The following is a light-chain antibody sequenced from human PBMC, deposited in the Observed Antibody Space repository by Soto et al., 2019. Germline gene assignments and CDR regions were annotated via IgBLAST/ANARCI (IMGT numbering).Light chain of an antibody. J-gene: IGKJ3*01. Sequence: DIVMTQSPDSLAVSLGERATINCKSSQSVLYSSNNENYLAWYQQKPGQPPKLLIYWASTRESGVPDRFTGSGSGTDFTLTISSLQAEDVAVYYCQQYYNNPFTFGPGTKVDIK. V-gene: IGKV4-1*01. CDR2: WAS. CDR3: QQYYNNPFT. CDR1: QSVLYSSNNENY.